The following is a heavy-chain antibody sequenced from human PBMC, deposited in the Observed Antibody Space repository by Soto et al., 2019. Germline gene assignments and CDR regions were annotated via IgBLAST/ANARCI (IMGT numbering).Heavy chain of an antibody. J-gene: IGHJ3*02. Sequence: QVQLVESGGGVVQPGRSLRLSCAASGFTFSSYGMHWVRQAPGKGLEWVAVISYDGSNKYYADSVKGRFTISRDNSKNTLYLQMNSLRAEDTAVYYCSRYGGARYCSGGSFDVGAFDICGQGTMVTVSS. CDR1: GFTFSSYG. CDR3: SRYGGARYCSGGSFDVGAFDI. D-gene: IGHD2-15*01. CDR2: ISYDGSNK. V-gene: IGHV3-30*03.